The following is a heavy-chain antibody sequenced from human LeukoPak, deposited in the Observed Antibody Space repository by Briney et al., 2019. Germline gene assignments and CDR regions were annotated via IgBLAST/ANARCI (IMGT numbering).Heavy chain of an antibody. CDR1: GGSISSSSYY. CDR3: ARLEKDIMITFGGVTVT. J-gene: IGHJ4*02. CDR2: IYYSGST. Sequence: SETLSLTCTVSGGSISSSSYYWGWIRQPPGKGLEWIGSIYYSGSTYYNPSLKSRVTISVDTSKNQFSLKLSSVTAADTAVYYCARLEKDIMITFGGVTVTWGQGTLVTVSS. V-gene: IGHV4-39*01. D-gene: IGHD3-16*02.